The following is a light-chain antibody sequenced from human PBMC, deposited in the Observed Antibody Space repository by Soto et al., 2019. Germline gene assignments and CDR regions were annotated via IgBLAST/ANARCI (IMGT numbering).Light chain of an antibody. CDR2: GNS. Sequence: QSVLTQPPSVSASPGQRVTISCPGSSSNIGAGYDVHWYQQLPGTAPKLLIYGNSNRPSGVSNRFSGSKSGNTASLPISGLQAEDESDYYCSSYTSSSTPYVFGTGTKVTVL. V-gene: IGLV1-40*01. CDR3: SSYTSSSTPYV. J-gene: IGLJ1*01. CDR1: SSNIGAGYD.